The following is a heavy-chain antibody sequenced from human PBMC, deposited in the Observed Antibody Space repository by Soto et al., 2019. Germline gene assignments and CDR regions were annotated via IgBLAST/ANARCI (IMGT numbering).Heavy chain of an antibody. Sequence: PGGSLRLSCAASGFTFSDYYMSWIRQAPGKGLEWVSYISSSGSTIYYADSVKGRFTISRDNAKNSLYLQMNSLRAEDTAVYYCARWWGGDIVVVVAAYFGYWGQGTLVTVSS. CDR2: ISSSGSTI. J-gene: IGHJ4*02. CDR3: ARWWGGDIVVVVAAYFGY. CDR1: GFTFSDYY. V-gene: IGHV3-11*01. D-gene: IGHD2-15*01.